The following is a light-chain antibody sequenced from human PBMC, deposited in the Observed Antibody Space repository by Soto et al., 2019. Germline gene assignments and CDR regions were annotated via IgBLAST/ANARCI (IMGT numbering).Light chain of an antibody. V-gene: IGLV2-14*01. Sequence: QSVLTQPASLSWAPRQSSTISPTGNNSDVGGYNYVSWYQQYPGKAPKLMIFDVSYRPSGVSNRFSGSKSGNTASLTISGLQAEDEADYYCSSYTSSSSNVFGTGTKVTVL. J-gene: IGLJ1*01. CDR1: NSDVGGYNY. CDR3: SSYTSSSSNV. CDR2: DVS.